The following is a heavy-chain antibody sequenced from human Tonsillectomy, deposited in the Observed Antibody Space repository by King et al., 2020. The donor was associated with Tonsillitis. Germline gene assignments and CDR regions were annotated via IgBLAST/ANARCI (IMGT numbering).Heavy chain of an antibody. CDR2: INPNSGGT. CDR3: ARVPYDYVWGSYRSIDY. D-gene: IGHD3-16*02. CDR1: GYTFTGYY. J-gene: IGHJ4*02. V-gene: IGHV1-2*02. Sequence: VQLVESGAEVKKPGASVKVSCTASGYTFTGYYMHWVRQAPGQGLEWMGWINPNSGGTNYAQKFQGRVTMTRDTSISTAYMELSRLRSDDTAVYYCARVPYDYVWGSYRSIDYWGQGTLVTVSS.